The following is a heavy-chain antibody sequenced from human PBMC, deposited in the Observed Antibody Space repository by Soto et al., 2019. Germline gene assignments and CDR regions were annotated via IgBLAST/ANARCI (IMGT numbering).Heavy chain of an antibody. CDR3: ARDTGGSYDY. D-gene: IGHD1-26*01. J-gene: IGHJ4*02. CDR1: GFTFSDYY. Sequence: GGSLRLSCAASGFTFSDYYMDWVRQVPGKGLEWVGRSRNKANSYNTEYAASVKGRFSISRDNSKDSMYLQMNSLKPEDTAVYYCARDTGGSYDYWGQGALVTVSS. CDR2: SRNKANSYNT. V-gene: IGHV3-72*01.